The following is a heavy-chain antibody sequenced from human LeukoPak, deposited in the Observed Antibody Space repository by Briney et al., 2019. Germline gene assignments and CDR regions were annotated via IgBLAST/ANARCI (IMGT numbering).Heavy chain of an antibody. CDR1: EFTFSNYV. J-gene: IGHJ4*02. CDR2: IRQSGDIT. CDR3: ARDGQLDY. V-gene: IGHV3-23*01. Sequence: PGGSLRLSCAASEFTFSNYVMNWVRQAPGKGLEWVSSIRQSGDITYYADSVKGRFTISRDNSKNTLSLQMNSLSREDTAIYYCARDGQLDYWGQGTLVTVSS. D-gene: IGHD3-10*01.